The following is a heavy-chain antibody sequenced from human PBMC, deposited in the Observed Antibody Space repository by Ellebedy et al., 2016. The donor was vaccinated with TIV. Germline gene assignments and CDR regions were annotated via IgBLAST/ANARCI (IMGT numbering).Heavy chain of an antibody. Sequence: AASVKVSCKASGYTCMSYSIAWVRQAPGQGLEWMGWVSGYNGNTNYAQKVQGRVTMTTDTSTNTAYMELRSLTSDDTAVYFCARTSRYAYSSSCDYWGQGTLVTVSS. CDR2: VSGYNGNT. CDR3: ARTSRYAYSSSCDY. CDR1: GYTCMSYS. J-gene: IGHJ4*02. D-gene: IGHD6-13*01. V-gene: IGHV1-18*01.